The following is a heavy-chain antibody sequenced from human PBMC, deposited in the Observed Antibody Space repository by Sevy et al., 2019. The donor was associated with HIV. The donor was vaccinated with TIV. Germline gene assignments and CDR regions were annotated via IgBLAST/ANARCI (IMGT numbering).Heavy chain of an antibody. CDR2: ISGTGGSI. CDR3: ARVGYPYAFDP. D-gene: IGHD5-18*01. V-gene: IGHV3-11*01. CDR1: GFTFSYYY. J-gene: IGHJ5*02. Sequence: GGSLRLSCAAAGFTFSYYYMTWVRQAPGKGLEWVSYISGTGGSIYYADSVKGRFTLSSDNAKKSLFMVMSSLRAEDTAVYYCARVGYPYAFDPWGQGTLVTVSS.